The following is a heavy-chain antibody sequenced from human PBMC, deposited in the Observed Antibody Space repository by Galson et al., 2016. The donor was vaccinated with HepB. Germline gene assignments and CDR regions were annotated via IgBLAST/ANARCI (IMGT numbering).Heavy chain of an antibody. CDR3: ARLGPIAAADY. V-gene: IGHV3-21*01. J-gene: IGHJ4*02. CDR2: ISNSYSYI. CDR1: GFTFSSYW. Sequence: SLRLSCAASGFTFSSYWMSWVRQAPGKGLEWVSSISNSYSYIYYADSVKGRFTISRDNAKNSLYLQMNSLRAEDTAVYYCARLGPIAAADYWGQGTLVTVSS. D-gene: IGHD6-13*01.